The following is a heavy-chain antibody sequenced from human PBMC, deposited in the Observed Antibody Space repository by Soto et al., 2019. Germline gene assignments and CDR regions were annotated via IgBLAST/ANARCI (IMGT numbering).Heavy chain of an antibody. V-gene: IGHV1-46*03. Sequence: ASVKVSCKASGYTFTRYYLHWVRQAPGQGLEWMGIINPSGGSTSYAQKFQGRVTMTRDTSTSTVYMELSSLRSEDTAVYYCGREYSGYECFDYWGQGTQVTVSS. CDR2: INPSGGST. D-gene: IGHD5-12*01. CDR3: GREYSGYECFDY. CDR1: GYTFTRYY. J-gene: IGHJ4*02.